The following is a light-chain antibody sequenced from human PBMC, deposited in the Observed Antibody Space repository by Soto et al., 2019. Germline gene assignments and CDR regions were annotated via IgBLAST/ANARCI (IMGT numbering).Light chain of an antibody. J-gene: IGKJ4*01. CDR3: QQYYTYPLT. V-gene: IGKV1-5*03. Sequence: DIQMTQSPSTLSASVGDRVTITCRASQSISSWLAWYQQKPGQDPKLLIYKASSLEGGVTSRFSGSESGTDFNITISSLQPDDFATYYCQQYYTYPLTFGGGTTVEIK. CDR1: QSISSW. CDR2: KAS.